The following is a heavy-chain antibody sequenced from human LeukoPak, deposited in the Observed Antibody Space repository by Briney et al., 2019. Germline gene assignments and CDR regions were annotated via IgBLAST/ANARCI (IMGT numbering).Heavy chain of an antibody. CDR1: GYTLTGHY. V-gene: IGHV1-2*02. J-gene: IGHJ5*02. D-gene: IGHD3-9*01. CDR2: INPNSGGT. CDR3: ARDLYLTYNDILSGYYSSWFDP. Sequence: GSVTVSCKASGYTLTGHYIHWVRQAPGQGLEWMGWINPNSGGTNYAQKFQDRVTMTRDTSISTAYMELSSLRSDDTAVYYCARDLYLTYNDILSGYYSSWFDPWGQGTLVTVSS.